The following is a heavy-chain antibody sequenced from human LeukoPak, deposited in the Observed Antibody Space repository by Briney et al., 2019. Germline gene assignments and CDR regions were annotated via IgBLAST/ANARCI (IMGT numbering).Heavy chain of an antibody. D-gene: IGHD3-9*01. CDR3: ARVDGQRLTGYRGFDP. J-gene: IGHJ5*02. CDR2: SISSYI. V-gene: IGHV3-21*01. Sequence: SISSYIYYAFSLKCRFTISRENAKNSLYLQMNRLRAEDTAVYYCARVDGQRLTGYRGFDPWGQGTLVTVSS.